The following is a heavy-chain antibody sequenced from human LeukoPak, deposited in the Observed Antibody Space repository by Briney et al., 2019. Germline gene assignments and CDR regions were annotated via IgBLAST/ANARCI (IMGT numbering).Heavy chain of an antibody. V-gene: IGHV3-21*04. D-gene: IGHD3-22*01. Sequence: GGSLRLSCAASGFTFSSYTMNWVRQAPGMGLEWVSSISRSSSYIYYAESMKGRFTISRDNAKNSLYLQMNSLRAEDTAVYYCARDSYYDSSGYYFHFDYWGQGTLVTVSS. CDR2: ISRSSSYI. CDR1: GFTFSSYT. J-gene: IGHJ4*02. CDR3: ARDSYYDSSGYYFHFDY.